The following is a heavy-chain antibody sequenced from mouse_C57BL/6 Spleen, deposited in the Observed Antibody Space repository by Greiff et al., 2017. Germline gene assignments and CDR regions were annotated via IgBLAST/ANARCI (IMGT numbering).Heavy chain of an antibody. CDR2: INYDGSST. V-gene: IGHV5-16*01. D-gene: IGHD2-3*01. CDR3: ASYDGYYDWFAY. CDR1: GFTFSDYY. Sequence: EVMLVESEGGLVQPGSSMKLSCTASGFTFSDYYMAWVRQVPEKGLEWVANINYDGSSTYYLVSLKSRFIISRDNAKNILYLQMSSLKSEDTATYYCASYDGYYDWFAYWGQGTLVTVSA. J-gene: IGHJ3*01.